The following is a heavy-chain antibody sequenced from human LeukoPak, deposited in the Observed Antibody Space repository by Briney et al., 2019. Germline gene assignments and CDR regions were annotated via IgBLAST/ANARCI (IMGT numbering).Heavy chain of an antibody. Sequence: ASAKVSCKASGYTFTGYFIHWVRQAPGQGLEWMGWINPNSGGTNSAQKFQGRVSMTRDTSINSAYMELSRLRSDDTAVYYCATLDLLDYWGQGTLVTVSS. CDR3: ATLDLLDY. V-gene: IGHV1-2*02. CDR2: INPNSGGT. CDR1: GYTFTGYF. J-gene: IGHJ4*02.